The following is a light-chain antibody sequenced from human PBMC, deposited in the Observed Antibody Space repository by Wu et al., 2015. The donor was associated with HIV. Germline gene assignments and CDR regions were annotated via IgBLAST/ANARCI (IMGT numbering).Light chain of an antibody. V-gene: IGKV1-9*01. CDR3: QRLYDYPLWT. J-gene: IGKJ2*02. CDR2: AAS. CDR1: QGIGSY. Sequence: GDRVTITCRASQGIGSYLAWYQQKPGKVPKLLIYAASTLQSGVPSRFSGSGSGTKFTLTINSLQPDDFATYYCQRLYDYPLWTFGQGTKLELK.